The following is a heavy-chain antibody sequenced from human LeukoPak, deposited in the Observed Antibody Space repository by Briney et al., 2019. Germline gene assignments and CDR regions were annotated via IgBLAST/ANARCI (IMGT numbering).Heavy chain of an antibody. CDR2: INAGNGNT. J-gene: IGHJ4*02. V-gene: IGHV1-3*03. Sequence: GASVKVSCKASGGTFSSYAMHWVRQAPGQRLEWMGWINAGNGNTKYSQEFQGRVTITRDTSASTAYMELSSLRSEDMAVYYCARTSVGRGGSYSFDYWGQGTLVTVSS. CDR1: GGTFSSYA. CDR3: ARTSVGRGGSYSFDY. D-gene: IGHD1-26*01.